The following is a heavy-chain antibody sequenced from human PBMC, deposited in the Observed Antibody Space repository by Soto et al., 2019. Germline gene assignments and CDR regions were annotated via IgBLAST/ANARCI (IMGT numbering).Heavy chain of an antibody. Sequence: QVQLQESGPGLVKPSETLSLTCTVSGGSISSYYWSWIRQPPGQGLEWIGYIYYSGSTNYNPSLKSRVTISVDTSKNQFSLTLSSVTAADTAVYYCARLYYYGSGGDYWGQGSLVTVSS. CDR1: GGSISSYY. V-gene: IGHV4-59*08. CDR2: IYYSGST. D-gene: IGHD3-10*01. J-gene: IGHJ4*02. CDR3: ARLYYYGSGGDY.